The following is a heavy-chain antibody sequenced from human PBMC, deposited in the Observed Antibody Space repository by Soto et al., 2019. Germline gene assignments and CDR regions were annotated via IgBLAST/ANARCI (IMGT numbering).Heavy chain of an antibody. CDR3: AHVGGLVQWLYRLDH. Sequence: QITLKESGPSLVKPTQTLTLTCTFSGFSLTTTGVGLVWFRQPPGKALEWLALIYWDDDKHYSPSQRSRLTVTKDTTKNQVVLTLTNVDPADTGTYCCAHVGGLVQWLYRLDHWGQGTLVTVSS. CDR1: GFSLTTTGVG. V-gene: IGHV2-5*02. CDR2: IYWDDDK. J-gene: IGHJ4*02. D-gene: IGHD6-19*01.